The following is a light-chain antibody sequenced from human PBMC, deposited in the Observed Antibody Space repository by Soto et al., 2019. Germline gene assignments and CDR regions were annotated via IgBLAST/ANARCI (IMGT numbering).Light chain of an antibody. V-gene: IGLV2-14*01. CDR2: AVS. CDR3: SSYTTSSVV. Sequence: QSALTQPASVSGSPGQSITISCTGTSSDLGGYNYVSWYQQHPDKAPKLMIYAVSNRASGVSNRFSGYKSGNTASLTISGLQAEDDADYYCSSYTTSSVVFGGGTKLTVL. CDR1: SSDLGGYNY. J-gene: IGLJ2*01.